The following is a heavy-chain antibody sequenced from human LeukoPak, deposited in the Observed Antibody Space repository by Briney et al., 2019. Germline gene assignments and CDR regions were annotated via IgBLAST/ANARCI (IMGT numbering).Heavy chain of an antibody. CDR2: IYYTGSS. Sequence: PSETLSLTCSVSGGSIRSSDDYWGFVRQTPGKGLEWMGSIYYTGSSHYNPSLKSRATISVDTSKNQFSLKVRSMTAADTAVYYCARVPGVYYDRLTGYGSGWFDPWGQGTLVTVSS. V-gene: IGHV4-39*07. J-gene: IGHJ5*02. CDR1: GGSIRSSDDY. D-gene: IGHD3-9*01. CDR3: ARVPGVYYDRLTGYGSGWFDP.